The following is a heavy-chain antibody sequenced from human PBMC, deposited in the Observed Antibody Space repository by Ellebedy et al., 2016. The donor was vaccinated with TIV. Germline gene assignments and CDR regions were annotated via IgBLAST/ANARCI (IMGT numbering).Heavy chain of an antibody. V-gene: IGHV3-30-3*01. Sequence: GESLKISCSASGLTFSSYAMHWVRQAPGKGLEWVAVTSYDGSSKYYTDSVQGRFTISRDNSKNTLSLQMNSLIPEDTALYYCARGTEQEKLLCSCDYWGQGILVTVSS. D-gene: IGHD2-2*01. CDR2: TSYDGSSK. CDR3: ARGTEQEKLLCSCDY. CDR1: GLTFSSYA. J-gene: IGHJ4*02.